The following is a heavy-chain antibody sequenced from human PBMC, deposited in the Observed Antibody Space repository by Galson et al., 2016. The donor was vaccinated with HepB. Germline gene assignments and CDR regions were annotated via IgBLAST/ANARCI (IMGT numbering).Heavy chain of an antibody. CDR1: TGSITYYY. J-gene: IGHJ4*02. CDR2: AVIGGDT. Sequence: SETLSLTCTFPTGSITYYYWNWIRRPAGKGLEWIGRAVIGGDTNYNPSLKSRVTMSIDTSKDQLSLRLTSVTAAGTAVYYCARGEHTVDSWGQGTLVTVSS. V-gene: IGHV4-4*07. D-gene: IGHD2-21*01. CDR3: ARGEHTVDS.